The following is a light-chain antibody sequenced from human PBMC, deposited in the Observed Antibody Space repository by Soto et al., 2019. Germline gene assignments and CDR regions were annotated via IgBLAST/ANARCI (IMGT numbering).Light chain of an antibody. CDR2: AAS. CDR1: QDISND. Sequence: AIQMTQSPSSLSASVGDRVTITCRASQDISNDLASYQQKPGTAPTLLIHAASTLQSEVPSRFSGSGSGTDFTLTISSVQPEDFATYFCLQDYIYSWTFGQGTQVVLK. CDR3: LQDYIYSWT. V-gene: IGKV1-6*02. J-gene: IGKJ1*01.